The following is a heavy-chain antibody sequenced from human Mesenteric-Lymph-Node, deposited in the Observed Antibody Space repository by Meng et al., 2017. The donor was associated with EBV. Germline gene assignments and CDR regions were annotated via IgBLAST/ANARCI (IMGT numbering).Heavy chain of an antibody. V-gene: IGHV4-61*01. D-gene: IGHD4-11*01. J-gene: IGHJ5*02. CDR2: IYFTGST. Sequence: QVKMEGSGPGLVKPSGTLSLTWNTSGDSVSSGNNYWSWIRQSPGRGLEWIGNIYFTGSTFHNPALKSRVTISGDTSKNQFSLKLTSVTAADTAVYYCAREGTTVTRWFDPWGPGTLVTVSS. CDR1: GDSVSSGNNY. CDR3: AREGTTVTRWFDP.